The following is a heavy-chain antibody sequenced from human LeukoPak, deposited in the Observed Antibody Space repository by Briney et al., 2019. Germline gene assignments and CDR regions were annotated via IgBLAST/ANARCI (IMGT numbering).Heavy chain of an antibody. Sequence: GRSLRLSCAASGFTFSSYAMHWVRQAPGKGLEWVAVISYDGSNKYYADSVKGRFTISRDNSKNTLYLQMNSLRAEDTAVYYCARDYTYYDILTGYYTPWGQGTLVTVSS. D-gene: IGHD3-9*01. J-gene: IGHJ5*02. CDR1: GFTFSSYA. V-gene: IGHV3-30-3*01. CDR2: ISYDGSNK. CDR3: ARDYTYYDILTGYYTP.